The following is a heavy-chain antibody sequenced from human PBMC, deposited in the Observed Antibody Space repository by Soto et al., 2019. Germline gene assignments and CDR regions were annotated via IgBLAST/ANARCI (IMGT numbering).Heavy chain of an antibody. Sequence: SETLRLRRSVAGVSSGNLSGCRILNRQPPGKGLEWMGSINYSGSTYYSPSLKSRVTISADTSKNQFSLKLSSVTAADTAVYYCASPVNYYYYYMDVWGKGTMVTVSS. J-gene: IGHJ6*03. V-gene: IGHV4-39*01. CDR3: ASPVNYYYYYMDV. CDR2: INYSGST. CDR1: GVSSGNLSGC.